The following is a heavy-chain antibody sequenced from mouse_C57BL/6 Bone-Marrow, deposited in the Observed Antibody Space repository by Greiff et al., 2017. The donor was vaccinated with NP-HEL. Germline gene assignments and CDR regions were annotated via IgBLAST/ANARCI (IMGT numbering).Heavy chain of an antibody. CDR3: TPTTVVAYDFDY. CDR1: GFNIKDDY. J-gene: IGHJ2*01. Sequence: EVMLVESGAELVRPGASVKLSCTASGFNIKDDYMHWVKQRPEQGLEWIGWIDPENGDTEYASKFQGKATITADTSSNTAYLQLSSLTSEDTAVYYCTPTTVVAYDFDYWGQGTTLTVSS. CDR2: IDPENGDT. V-gene: IGHV14-4*01. D-gene: IGHD1-1*01.